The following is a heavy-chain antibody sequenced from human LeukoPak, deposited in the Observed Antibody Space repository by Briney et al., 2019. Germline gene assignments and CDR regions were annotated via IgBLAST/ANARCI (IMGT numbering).Heavy chain of an antibody. Sequence: GGSLRLSCAASGFTFSSYSMNWVRQAPGKGLEWVSSISSSSSYIYYADSVKGRFTISRDNSKNTLYLQMNSLRAEDTAVYYCAKDLWPTYYYDSSGYLGPNAFDIWGQGTMVTVSS. J-gene: IGHJ3*02. CDR1: GFTFSSYS. D-gene: IGHD3-22*01. CDR3: AKDLWPTYYYDSSGYLGPNAFDI. CDR2: ISSSSSYI. V-gene: IGHV3-21*01.